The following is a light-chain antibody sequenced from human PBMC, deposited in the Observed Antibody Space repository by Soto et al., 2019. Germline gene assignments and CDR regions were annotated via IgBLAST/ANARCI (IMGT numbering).Light chain of an antibody. Sequence: EIVLTQSPATLSLSPGERATLSCRASQSVGGTFAWYQQKPAQAPRTLIYDASNRAAAIPAMFTGSGSGTDFTLSITSPEPEDCAVYYCPHRAHWPPLYTFGQGTKLVIK. CDR1: QSVGGT. V-gene: IGKV3-11*01. CDR3: PHRAHWPPLYT. CDR2: DAS. J-gene: IGKJ2*01.